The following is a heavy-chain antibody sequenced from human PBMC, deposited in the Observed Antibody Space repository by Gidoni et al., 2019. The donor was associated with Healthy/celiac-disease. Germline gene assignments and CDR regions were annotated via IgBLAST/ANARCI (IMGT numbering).Heavy chain of an antibody. J-gene: IGHJ6*02. V-gene: IGHV3-21*01. CDR2: ISSSSSYI. CDR1: GFTFSSYG. Sequence: EVQLVESGGGLVKPGGSMRLSCAASGFTFSSYGMNWVRQAPGKGLEWVSSISSSSSYIYYADSVKGRFTISRDNAKNSLYLQMNSLRAEDTAVYYCARDKITMVRRVKVYYYYGMDVWVQGTTVTVSS. CDR3: ARDKITMVRRVKVYYYYGMDV. D-gene: IGHD3-10*01.